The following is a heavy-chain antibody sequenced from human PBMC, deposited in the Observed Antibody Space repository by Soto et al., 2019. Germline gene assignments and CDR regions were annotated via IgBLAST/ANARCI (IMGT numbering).Heavy chain of an antibody. CDR2: INPNSGGT. CDR1: GYTFTGYY. Sequence: EASVKVSCKASGYTFTGYYMHWVRQAPGQGLERMGWINPNSGGTNYAQKFQGWVTMTRDTSISTAYMELSRLRSDDTAVYYCAREVPIHNWNYGPTSYYFDYWGQGTLVTVSS. J-gene: IGHJ4*02. CDR3: AREVPIHNWNYGPTSYYFDY. V-gene: IGHV1-2*04. D-gene: IGHD1-7*01.